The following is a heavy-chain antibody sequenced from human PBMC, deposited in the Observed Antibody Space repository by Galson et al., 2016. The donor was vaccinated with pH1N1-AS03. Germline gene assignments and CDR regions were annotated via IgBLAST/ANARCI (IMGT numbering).Heavy chain of an antibody. D-gene: IGHD6-13*01. J-gene: IGHJ4*02. Sequence: SETLSLTCTVSSGSISSYSWNWIRQPPGKGLEWIGSIYSIGGTNYNPSLESRITISVETSKNQFSLKLRSVTAADTAAYYCARATAVGPPYFDYWGQGTVATVSS. CDR1: SGSISSYS. CDR3: ARATAVGPPYFDY. CDR2: IYSIGGT. V-gene: IGHV4-59*01.